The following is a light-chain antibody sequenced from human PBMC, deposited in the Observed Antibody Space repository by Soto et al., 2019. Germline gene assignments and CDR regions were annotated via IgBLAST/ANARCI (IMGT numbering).Light chain of an antibody. V-gene: IGKV3-11*01. CDR1: QSVSNL. J-gene: IGKJ3*01. CDR3: QQRYSGPPFT. CDR2: DAS. Sequence: EIVLTQSPATLSLSPGERATLSCRASQSVSNLLAWYQQKPGQSPRLLIYDASNRATGIPARFSGSGSGTDFTLTISSLEPEDFAVYYCQQRYSGPPFTFGPGTKVDIK.